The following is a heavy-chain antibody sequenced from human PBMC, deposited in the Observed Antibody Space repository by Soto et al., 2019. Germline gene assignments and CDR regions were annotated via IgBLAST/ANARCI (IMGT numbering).Heavy chain of an antibody. V-gene: IGHV1-18*01. J-gene: IGHJ4*02. CDR3: ARHYYDSSGYYYHFDY. D-gene: IGHD3-22*01. CDR1: GYTFTSYG. Sequence: ASVKVSCKASGYTFTSYGISWVRQAPGQGLEWMGWISAYNGNTNYAQKLQGRVTMTTDTSTSTAYMELRSLRSDDTAVYYCARHYYDSSGYYYHFDYWGQGTLVTVSS. CDR2: ISAYNGNT.